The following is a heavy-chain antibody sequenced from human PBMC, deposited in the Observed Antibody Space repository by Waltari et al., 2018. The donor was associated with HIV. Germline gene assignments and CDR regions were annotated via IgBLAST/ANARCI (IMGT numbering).Heavy chain of an antibody. Sequence: QMQLVQSGGGVVQPGRSLRLSCAASGFRLATYGMHWVRQAPGKGLEWLEVISFDAKTTYYAYSVRGRFIISRDNSMNRVYLQMNSLRVEDSAVYYCAKGATAAAVEDLWGQGALVTVSS. CDR1: GFRLATYG. CDR2: ISFDAKTT. V-gene: IGHV3-30*18. D-gene: IGHD6-25*01. J-gene: IGHJ5*02. CDR3: AKGATAAAVEDL.